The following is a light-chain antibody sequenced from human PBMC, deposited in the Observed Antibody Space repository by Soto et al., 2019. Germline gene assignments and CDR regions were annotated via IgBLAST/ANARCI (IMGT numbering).Light chain of an antibody. CDR3: GLYTSSSTLV. J-gene: IGLJ2*01. CDR2: DVS. CDR1: SSDVGSYNS. V-gene: IGLV2-14*01. Sequence: QSALTQPASVSESPGQSITISCTGTSSDVGSYNSVSWYQQHPGKAPKVMIYDVSNRPSGVSNRFSGSKSGNTASLTISGLQAEDEADYYCGLYTSSSTLVFGGGTKLTVL.